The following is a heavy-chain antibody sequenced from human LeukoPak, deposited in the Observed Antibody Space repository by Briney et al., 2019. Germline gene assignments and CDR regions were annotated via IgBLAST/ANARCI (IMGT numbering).Heavy chain of an antibody. Sequence: GGSLRLSCAASGFTFSSYGMHWVRQAPGKGLEWVAFIRYDGSNKYYADSVKGRFTISRDNSKNTLYLQMNSLRAEDTAVYYCARRPGGYYYGSGSYYRPFDYWGQGTLVTVSS. V-gene: IGHV3-30*02. D-gene: IGHD3-10*01. CDR2: IRYDGSNK. J-gene: IGHJ4*02. CDR1: GFTFSSYG. CDR3: ARRPGGYYYGSGSYYRPFDY.